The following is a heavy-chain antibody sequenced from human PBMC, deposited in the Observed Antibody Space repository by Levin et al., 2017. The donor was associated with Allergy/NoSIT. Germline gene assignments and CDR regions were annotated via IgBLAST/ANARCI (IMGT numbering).Heavy chain of an antibody. Sequence: PSQTLSLTCTVSGGSISSGDYYWSWIRQPPGKGLEWIGYIYYSGSTYYNPSLKSRVTISVDTSKNQFSLKLSSVTAADTAVYYCARVGPDIVATILPPHYYYYGMDVWGQGTTVTVSS. J-gene: IGHJ6*02. D-gene: IGHD5-12*01. CDR2: IYYSGST. CDR3: ARVGPDIVATILPPHYYYYGMDV. CDR1: GGSISSGDYY. V-gene: IGHV4-30-4*01.